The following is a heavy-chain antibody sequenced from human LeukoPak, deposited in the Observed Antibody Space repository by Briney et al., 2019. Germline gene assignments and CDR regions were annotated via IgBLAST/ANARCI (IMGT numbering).Heavy chain of an antibody. V-gene: IGHV4-39*01. CDR1: GGSISSSSYY. CDR3: ASSGWRGFDY. CDR2: IYYSGST. Sequence: PSETLSLTCTVSGGSISSSSYYLGWIRQPPGKGLEWIGSIYYSGSTYYNPSLKSRVTISVDTSKNQFSLKLSSVTAADTAVYYCASSGWRGFDYWGQGTLVTVSS. D-gene: IGHD6-19*01. J-gene: IGHJ4*02.